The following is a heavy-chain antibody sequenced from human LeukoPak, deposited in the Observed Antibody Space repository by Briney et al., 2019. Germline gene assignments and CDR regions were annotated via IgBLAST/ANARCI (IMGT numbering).Heavy chain of an antibody. CDR1: GYSFNNYW. CDR3: ARLVNGYNPFEY. V-gene: IGHV5-51*01. D-gene: IGHD5-24*01. Sequence: GESLKISCKASGYSFNNYWIVWVRQMPGKGLEWMGIIYPGDSDSRYSPSFQGQVTISADKSISTAYLQWSSLKASDTAMYYCARLVNGYNPFEYWGQGTLVTVSS. CDR2: IYPGDSDS. J-gene: IGHJ4*02.